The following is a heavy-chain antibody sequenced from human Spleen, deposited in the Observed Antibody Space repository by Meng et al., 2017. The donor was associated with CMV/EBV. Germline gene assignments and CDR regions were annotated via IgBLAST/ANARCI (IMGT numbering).Heavy chain of an antibody. V-gene: IGHV3-30-3*01. J-gene: IGHJ6*02. CDR3: ARDKLGDDVPPSYYYYGMDV. CDR2: MSYDGSSE. CDR1: CYA. D-gene: IGHD3-10*01. Sequence: CYAMHWVRQAPGQGLEWMTVMSYDGSSEYYADSVKGRFTISRDNSKNTLYLQMNSLRAEDTAVYYCARDKLGDDVPPSYYYYGMDVWGQGTTVTVSS.